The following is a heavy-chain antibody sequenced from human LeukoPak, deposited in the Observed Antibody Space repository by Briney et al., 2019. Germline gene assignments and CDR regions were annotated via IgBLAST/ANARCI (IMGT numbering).Heavy chain of an antibody. V-gene: IGHV3-49*03. CDR1: GFTLGTHT. CDR2: IRSSGTT. D-gene: IGHD3-16*01. Sequence: PGGSLRLSCTTSGFTLGTHTMHWFRQARGKGLQWIGFIRSSGTTQYAASVKGRFTISRDDSKSIAYLQMNSLKTEDTAVYYCTRDRFYVWFDPWGQGTLVTVSS. CDR3: TRDRFYVWFDP. J-gene: IGHJ5*02.